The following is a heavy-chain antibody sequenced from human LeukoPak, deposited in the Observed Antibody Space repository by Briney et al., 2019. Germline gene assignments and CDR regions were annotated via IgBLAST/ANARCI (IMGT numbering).Heavy chain of an antibody. J-gene: IGHJ6*03. CDR2: INHSGST. Sequence: SETRSLTCAVYGGSFSGYYWSWIRQPPGKGLEWIGEINHSGSTNYNPSLKSRVTISVDTSKNQFSLKLSSVTAADTAVYYCARVSVVPAAPYYYYYYYMDVWGKGTTVTVSS. V-gene: IGHV4-34*01. CDR3: ARVSVVPAAPYYYYYYYMDV. CDR1: GGSFSGYY. D-gene: IGHD2-2*01.